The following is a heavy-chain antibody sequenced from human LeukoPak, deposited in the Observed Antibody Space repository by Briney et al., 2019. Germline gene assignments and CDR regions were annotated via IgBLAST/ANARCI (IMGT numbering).Heavy chain of an antibody. CDR3: AKDEHWLAFDD. CDR2: IIPHVGSP. Sequence: ASVKVSCKTFGDTFSYHSISWVRQAPGQGLQWLGGIIPHVGSPRYTERLQDRITITADESTTTAYLELSSLRGEDTAIYYCAKDEHWLAFDDWGPGTLVTVSS. CDR1: GDTFSYHS. J-gene: IGHJ4*02. V-gene: IGHV1-69*13. D-gene: IGHD6-19*01.